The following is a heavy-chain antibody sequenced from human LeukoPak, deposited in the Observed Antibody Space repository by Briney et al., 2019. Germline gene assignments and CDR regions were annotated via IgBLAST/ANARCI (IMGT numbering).Heavy chain of an antibody. J-gene: IGHJ4*02. D-gene: IGHD3-9*01. Sequence: PSETLSLTCAVYGGSFSGYYWSWIRQPPGKGLEWIGEINHSGSTNYNPSLKSRVTISVDTSKNQFSLKLSSVTAADTAVYYCARGRTSFVLRYFDWLFDYWGQGTLVTVSS. CDR3: ARGRTSFVLRYFDWLFDY. CDR1: GGSFSGYY. V-gene: IGHV4-34*01. CDR2: INHSGST.